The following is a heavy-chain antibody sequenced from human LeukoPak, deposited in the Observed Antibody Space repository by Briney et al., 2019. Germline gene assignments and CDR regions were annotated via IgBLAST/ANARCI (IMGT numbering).Heavy chain of an antibody. J-gene: IGHJ4*02. CDR3: ARAKSYYYDSSGYYPFDY. V-gene: IGHV1-2*06. CDR2: INPNSGGT. Sequence: GASVKVSCKASGYTFIGYYMHWVRQAPGQGLEWMGRINPNSGGTNYAQKFQGRVTMTRDTSISTAYMELSRLRSDDTAVYYCARAKSYYYDSSGYYPFDYWGQGTLVTVSS. CDR1: GYTFIGYY. D-gene: IGHD3-22*01.